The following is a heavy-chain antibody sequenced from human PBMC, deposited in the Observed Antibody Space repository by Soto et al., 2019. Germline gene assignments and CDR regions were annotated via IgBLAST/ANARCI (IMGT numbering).Heavy chain of an antibody. CDR2: IYYSGST. CDR3: ARVVRIAGKDYYFDY. V-gene: IGHV4-59*01. J-gene: IGHJ4*02. Sequence: QVQLQESGPGLVKPSETLSLTCTVSGGSISSYYWSWIRQPPGKGLEWIGYIYYSGSTNYNPSLKSRVTISVDTSKNQFSLKLSSVTAADTAVYYCARVVRIAGKDYYFDYWGQGTLVTVSS. D-gene: IGHD6-13*01. CDR1: GGSISSYY.